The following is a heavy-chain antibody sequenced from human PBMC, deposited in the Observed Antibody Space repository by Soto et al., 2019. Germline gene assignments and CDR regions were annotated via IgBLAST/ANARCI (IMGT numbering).Heavy chain of an antibody. D-gene: IGHD6-6*01. CDR2: ISSSSSTI. V-gene: IGHV3-48*02. J-gene: IGHJ6*02. CDR3: ARPEYSSSSYGMDV. CDR1: GFTFSSYS. Sequence: EVQLVESGGGLVQPGGALRLSCAASGFTFSSYSMNWVRQAPGKGLEWVSYISSSSSTIYYGDSGKGRFTISRDNAKNSLYLQMNSMRDEDTAVYYCARPEYSSSSYGMDVWGQGTTVTVSS.